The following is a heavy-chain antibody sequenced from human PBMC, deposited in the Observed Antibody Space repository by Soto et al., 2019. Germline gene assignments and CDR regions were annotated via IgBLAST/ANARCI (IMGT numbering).Heavy chain of an antibody. CDR3: ALVLGGDYCDYVFGS. J-gene: IGHJ4*02. V-gene: IGHV1-69*01. CDR1: GGPFSTYA. D-gene: IGHD3-16*01. Sequence: QVHLLQSGAEVKKPGSSVKVSCKASGGPFSTYAISWVRQAPGQGLDWMGGILPFFHPPKYAHKFQGRVTITADEFPDPAYKALTSLRSEATAVYDCALVLGGDYCDYVFGSWGQGTLVTVSS. CDR2: ILPFFHPP.